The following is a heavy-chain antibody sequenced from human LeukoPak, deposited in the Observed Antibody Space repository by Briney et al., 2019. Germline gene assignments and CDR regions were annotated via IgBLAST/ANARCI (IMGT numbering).Heavy chain of an antibody. CDR1: GFTFSTYT. Sequence: GGSLRLSCSASGFTFSTYTMNWVRQAPGKGLEWVSYISSSGSIIYYADSVKGRFTISRDNAKNSLYLQMNSLRAEDTALYYCARDLGMTDGDYVSYFDYWGQGTLVTVSS. CDR3: ARDLGMTDGDYVSYFDY. CDR2: ISSSGSII. D-gene: IGHD4-17*01. J-gene: IGHJ4*02. V-gene: IGHV3-48*04.